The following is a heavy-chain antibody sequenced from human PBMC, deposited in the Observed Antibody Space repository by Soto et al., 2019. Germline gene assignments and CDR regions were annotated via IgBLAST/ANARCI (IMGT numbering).Heavy chain of an antibody. J-gene: IGHJ3*01. V-gene: IGHV2-26*01. D-gene: IGHD3-22*01. CDR1: GFSLSNARMG. CDR3: ARMGDYYDNAGDAFDL. Sequence: QVTLKESGPVLVKPTETLTLTCTVSGFSLSNARMGVSWIRQPPGKALEWLAHIFANDEESYNTSLRSRLTNSRXTXKXXVVLTMTNMDPVDTATYYCARMGDYYDNAGDAFDLWGQGTRVTVSS. CDR2: IFANDEE.